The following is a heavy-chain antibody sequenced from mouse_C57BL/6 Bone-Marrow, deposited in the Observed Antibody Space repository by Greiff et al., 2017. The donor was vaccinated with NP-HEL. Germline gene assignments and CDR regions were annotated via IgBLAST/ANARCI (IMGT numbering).Heavy chain of an antibody. CDR2: FYPGSGSI. D-gene: IGHD1-1*01. Sequence: QVQLQQSGAELVKPGASVKLSCKASGYTFTEYTIHWVKQRSGQGLEWIGWFYPGSGSIKYNEKFKDKATLNADKSSSTAYMDLSRMTSEDSAVYFCARPVDYFGSSYGYFDVWGTGTTVTGSS. V-gene: IGHV1-62-2*01. J-gene: IGHJ1*03. CDR3: ARPVDYFGSSYGYFDV. CDR1: GYTFTEYT.